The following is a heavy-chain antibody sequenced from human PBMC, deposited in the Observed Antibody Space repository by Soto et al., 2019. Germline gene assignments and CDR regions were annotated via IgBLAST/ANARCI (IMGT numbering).Heavy chain of an antibody. J-gene: IGHJ4*02. CDR1: GFTFTSSA. Sequence: QMQLVQSGPEVKKPGTSVKVSCKASGFTFTSSAVQWVRQDRGQRLEWIGWIVVGSGNTNYAQKFQERVTITRVMSTSSVYMELSGRRSEDMAVYYCAGGQLGGCYFDCWGQGTMVTVFS. D-gene: IGHD1-1*01. V-gene: IGHV1-58*01. CDR3: AGGQLGGCYFDC. CDR2: IVVGSGNT.